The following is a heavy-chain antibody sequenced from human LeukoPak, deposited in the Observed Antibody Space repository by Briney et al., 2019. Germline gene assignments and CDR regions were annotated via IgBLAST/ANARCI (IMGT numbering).Heavy chain of an antibody. CDR3: SRDSLSSCGGDCYSGLDV. D-gene: IGHD2-21*02. V-gene: IGHV3-74*01. Sequence: GGSLRLSCAASGFTFSNYWMHWVRQAPGEALMWVSRIKSDGSSTTYADSVKGRFTISRDNAKNTQYLQMNSLRAEDTAVYYCSRDSLSSCGGDCYSGLDVWGQGTTVTVSS. CDR1: GFTFSNYW. CDR2: IKSDGSST. J-gene: IGHJ6*02.